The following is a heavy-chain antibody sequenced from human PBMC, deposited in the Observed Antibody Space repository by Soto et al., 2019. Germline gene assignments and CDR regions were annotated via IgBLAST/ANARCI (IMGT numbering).Heavy chain of an antibody. CDR3: ARGAFGEVSIHY. Sequence: GASVKVSCKASGYTFTSYGISWVRQAPGQGLEWMGWIRTSNSNTNYAKNLQGRVTMTTDTSTSTAYMELRSLRSDDTAVYYCARGAFGEVSIHYWGQATQVTVSS. D-gene: IGHD3-10*01. V-gene: IGHV1-18*01. CDR1: GYTFTSYG. J-gene: IGHJ4*02. CDR2: IRTSNSNT.